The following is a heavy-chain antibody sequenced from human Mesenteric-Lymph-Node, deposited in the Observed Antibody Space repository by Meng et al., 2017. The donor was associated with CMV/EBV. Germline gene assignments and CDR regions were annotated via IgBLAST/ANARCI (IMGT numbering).Heavy chain of an antibody. V-gene: IGHV1-8*01. CDR3: ARVPICNGRRRCRSTTPYNLDH. CDR2: MNPHTGNS. CDR1: GYTFDTYD. D-gene: IGHD1-14*01. Sequence: ASVKVSCKAYGYTFDTYDINWVRQATGQGLEWMGWMNPHTGNSGYAQKFQGRVTMTRDTSITTAYMELSSLTFNDAAVYYCARVPICNGRRRCRSTTPYNLDHWGLGTVVTVSS. J-gene: IGHJ4*02.